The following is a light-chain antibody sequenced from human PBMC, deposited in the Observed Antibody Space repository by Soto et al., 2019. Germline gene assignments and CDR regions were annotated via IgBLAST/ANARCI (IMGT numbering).Light chain of an antibody. CDR1: SSNIGAGYD. Sequence: QSVLTQPPSVSGAPGQRVTISCTGSSSNIGAGYDVLWYQQLPGTAPKLLIYGNSNRPSGVPDRFSGSKSGTSASLAITGLQAEDESDYYFQSYDSSLDVVFGGGTKLTVL. CDR3: QSYDSSLDVV. CDR2: GNS. J-gene: IGLJ2*01. V-gene: IGLV1-40*01.